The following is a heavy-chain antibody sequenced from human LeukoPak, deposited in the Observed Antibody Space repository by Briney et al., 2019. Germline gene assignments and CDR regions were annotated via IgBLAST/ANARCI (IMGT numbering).Heavy chain of an antibody. CDR3: ARSNYGDYVGADI. J-gene: IGHJ3*02. CDR1: GDSVSSSTVA. Sequence: SQTLSLTCAISGDSVSSSTVAWNWIRQSPSRGLEWLGRTYYRSKWYNDYAVSVKSRITINPDTSKNQFSLQLNSVTPEDTAVYYCARSNYGDYVGADIWGQGTMVTVSS. CDR2: TYYRSKWYN. V-gene: IGHV6-1*01. D-gene: IGHD4-17*01.